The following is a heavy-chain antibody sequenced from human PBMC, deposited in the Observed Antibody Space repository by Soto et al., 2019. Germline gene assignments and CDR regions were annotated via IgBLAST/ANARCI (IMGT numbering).Heavy chain of an antibody. J-gene: IGHJ2*01. CDR1: GYTFTAYA. CDR2: ISANNGNT. V-gene: IGHV1-18*01. CDR3: ARVGELGCSTSSCYVWYFDL. Sequence: ASVKVSCKASGYTFTAYAITWVRQAPGQGLGWMGWISANNGNTNYAQKFQGRVTMTKDTSTSTAYMELRSLRSDDTAVYYCARVGELGCSTSSCYVWYFDLWGRGTLVTVSS. D-gene: IGHD2-2*01.